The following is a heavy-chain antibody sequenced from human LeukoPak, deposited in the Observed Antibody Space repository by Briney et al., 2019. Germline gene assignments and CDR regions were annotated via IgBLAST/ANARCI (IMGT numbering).Heavy chain of an antibody. V-gene: IGHV3-30*04. CDR3: ARGIDAYSSGWYFGAFDI. D-gene: IGHD6-19*01. J-gene: IGHJ3*02. Sequence: GGSLRLSCAASGFTFSSYAMHWVRQAPGKGLEWVAVISYDGSNKYYADSVKGRFTISRDNSKNTLYLQMNSLRAEDTAVYYCARGIDAYSSGWYFGAFDIWGQGTMVTVSS. CDR1: GFTFSSYA. CDR2: ISYDGSNK.